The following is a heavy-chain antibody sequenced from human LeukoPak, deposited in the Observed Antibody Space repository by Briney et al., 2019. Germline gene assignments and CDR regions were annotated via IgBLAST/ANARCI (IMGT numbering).Heavy chain of an antibody. CDR3: ARHGISSSWTCFDY. D-gene: IGHD6-13*01. CDR1: EYSFTSYW. Sequence: GESLKISCKGSEYSFTSYWSGWVHQMPGKGLEWMGIIYPGDSDTRYSPSFQGQVTISADKSISTAYLQWSSLKASDTAMYYCARHGISSSWTCFDYWGQGTLVTVSS. V-gene: IGHV5-51*07. CDR2: IYPGDSDT. J-gene: IGHJ4*02.